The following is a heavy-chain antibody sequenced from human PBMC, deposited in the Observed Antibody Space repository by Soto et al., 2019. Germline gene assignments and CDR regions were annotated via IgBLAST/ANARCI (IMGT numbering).Heavy chain of an antibody. CDR3: ARDLQPKAACSFPGWFDP. CDR1: GITFRNYG. CDR2: IPYGGSNK. Sequence: GGSLRLSCAASGITFRNYGMTWVRQAPGEGLDWVASIPYGGSNKYYADSVKGRFTISRGNSKNTLYLQMNSLRSEDTAVYYCARDLQPKAACSFPGWFDPWGQGTPVTVSS. V-gene: IGHV3-30*02. J-gene: IGHJ5*02. D-gene: IGHD6-13*01.